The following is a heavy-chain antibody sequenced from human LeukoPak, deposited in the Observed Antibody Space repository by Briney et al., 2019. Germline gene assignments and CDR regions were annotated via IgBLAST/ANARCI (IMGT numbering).Heavy chain of an antibody. CDR3: ASVSGSYSGAFDI. CDR1: GDSISSYY. D-gene: IGHD1-26*01. Sequence: SETLSLTCTISGDSISSYYWSWIRQPPGKGLEWIGYIYYSGSTYYNPSLKSRVTISVDTSKNQFSLKLSSVTAADTAVYYCASVSGSYSGAFDIWGQGTMVTVSS. V-gene: IGHV4-59*06. J-gene: IGHJ3*02. CDR2: IYYSGST.